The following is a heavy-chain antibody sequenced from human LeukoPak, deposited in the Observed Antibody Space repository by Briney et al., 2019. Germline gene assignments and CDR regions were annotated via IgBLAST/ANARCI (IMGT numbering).Heavy chain of an antibody. D-gene: IGHD3-10*01. Sequence: PGGSLRLSCAASGFTFSSYAMSWVRQAPGKGLEWVSGVSGSGGSTYYAGSVKGRFTISRDNSKNTLSLQMNSLRADDTAVYYCAKHISNAGRDYFDYWGQGTLVTVSP. V-gene: IGHV3-23*01. J-gene: IGHJ4*02. CDR1: GFTFSSYA. CDR3: AKHISNAGRDYFDY. CDR2: VSGSGGST.